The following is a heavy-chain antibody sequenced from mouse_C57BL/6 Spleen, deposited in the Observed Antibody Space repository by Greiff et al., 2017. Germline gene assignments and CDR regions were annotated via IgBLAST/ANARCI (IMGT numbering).Heavy chain of an antibody. Sequence: EVKLVESGGDLVKPGGSLKLSCAASGFTFSSYGMSWVRQTPDKRLEWVATISSGGSYTYYPDSVKGRFTISRDNAKNTLYLQMSSLKSEDTAMYYCARRGYDYDGWFAYWGQGTLVTVSA. V-gene: IGHV5-6*02. CDR3: ARRGYDYDGWFAY. CDR1: GFTFSSYG. CDR2: ISSGGSYT. J-gene: IGHJ3*01. D-gene: IGHD2-4*01.